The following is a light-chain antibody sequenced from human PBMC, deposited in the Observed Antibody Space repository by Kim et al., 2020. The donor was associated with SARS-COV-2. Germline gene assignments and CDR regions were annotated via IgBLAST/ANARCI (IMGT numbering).Light chain of an antibody. Sequence: GQSITIPCAGTSSDVGAYKYVSWYQQHPGKAPKLLIYDVSDRPSGVSNRFSGSKSGNTASLTISGLQAEDEADYYCTSYTSSSTYVFGTGTQLTVL. V-gene: IGLV2-14*03. CDR2: DVS. J-gene: IGLJ1*01. CDR1: SSDVGAYKY. CDR3: TSYTSSSTYV.